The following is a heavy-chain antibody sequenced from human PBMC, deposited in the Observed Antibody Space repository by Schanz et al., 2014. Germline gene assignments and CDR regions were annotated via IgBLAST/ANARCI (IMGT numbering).Heavy chain of an antibody. J-gene: IGHJ2*01. CDR3: AKDLGVDCGDGCFNWYFDL. V-gene: IGHV3-23*01. CDR2: MNESHSTI. CDR1: GFSFSSYA. Sequence: EVQLLESGGGLVEPGGSLRLSCAASGFSFSSYAMGWVRQARGKGLEWVSAMNESHSTIYYADSVRGRFTISRDNAENTLFLQMNSLRAEDTAVYFCAKDLGVDCGDGCFNWYFDLWGRGTLVTVSS. D-gene: IGHD2-21*02.